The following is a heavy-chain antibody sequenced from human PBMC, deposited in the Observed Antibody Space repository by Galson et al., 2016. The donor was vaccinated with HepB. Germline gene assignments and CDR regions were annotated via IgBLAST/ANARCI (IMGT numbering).Heavy chain of an antibody. J-gene: IGHJ4*02. CDR3: ARVLQGCSASSCYQDS. CDR2: IHHRGST. V-gene: IGHV4-4*02. CDR1: GVSISSSNW. D-gene: IGHD2-15*01. Sequence: SETLSLTCVVSGVSISSSNWWTWVRQPPGKGLVWIGEIHHRGSTYYSPSLKTRVIISVDKSRNEFSLKLNSVTAADTALYYCARVLQGCSASSCYQDSWSPGTLVTVSS.